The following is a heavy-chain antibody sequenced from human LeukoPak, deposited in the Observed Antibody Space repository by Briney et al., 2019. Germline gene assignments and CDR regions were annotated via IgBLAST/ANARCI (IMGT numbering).Heavy chain of an antibody. V-gene: IGHV4-34*01. CDR2: INHSGST. CDR3: ASAPVVAAKENWFDP. J-gene: IGHJ5*02. CDR1: GGSFSGYY. Sequence: SETLSLTCAVYGGSFSGYYWSWIRQPPGKGLEWIGEINHSGSTNYNPSLKSRVTISVDTSENQFSLKLSSVTAADTAVYYCASAPVVAAKENWFDPWGQGTLVTVSS. D-gene: IGHD2-15*01.